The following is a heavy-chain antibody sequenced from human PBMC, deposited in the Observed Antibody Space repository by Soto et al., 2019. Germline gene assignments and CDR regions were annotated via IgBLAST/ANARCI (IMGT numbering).Heavy chain of an antibody. Sequence: GGSLRLSFAASGFTFSSYAMSCVRQSPGKGMDWVSAISGSGGSTYDAGSVKGRFTISRDNSKNTLYLQMNSLRAEDTAVYYCAKPGGDSDGYGYYYYGMDVWGQGTTVTVSS. V-gene: IGHV3-23*01. D-gene: IGHD5-18*01. CDR1: GFTFSSYA. CDR3: AKPGGDSDGYGYYYYGMDV. J-gene: IGHJ6*02. CDR2: ISGSGGST.